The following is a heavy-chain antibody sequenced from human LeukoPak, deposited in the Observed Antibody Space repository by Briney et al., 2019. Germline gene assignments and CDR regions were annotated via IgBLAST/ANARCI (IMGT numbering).Heavy chain of an antibody. CDR2: IYYSGRT. CDR1: RGSISSDY. J-gene: IGHJ4*02. V-gene: IGHV4-59*01. Sequence: SETLSLTCTVSRGSISSDYCSWIRQPPGKGLEWIGYIYYSGRTYYGPSLKSRITISVGTSKNQVSLKLSSVTAADTAVYYCAIGFYSPHYWGEGTLVSVSS. D-gene: IGHD4-11*01. CDR3: AIGFYSPHY.